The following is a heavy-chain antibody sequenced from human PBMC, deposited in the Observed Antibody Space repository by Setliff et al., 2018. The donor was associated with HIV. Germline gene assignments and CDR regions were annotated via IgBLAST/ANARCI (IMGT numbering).Heavy chain of an antibody. Sequence: GASVKVSCKASGYSFSSYGISWVRQAPGQGLEWMGWISAYNGNTNYAQRLQGRVTMTTDTTTNTAYMELRSLRSDDTAVYYCGRGPTANGALYFDLWGRGTRVTVSS. V-gene: IGHV1-18*01. J-gene: IGHJ2*01. D-gene: IGHD3-10*01. CDR2: ISAYNGNT. CDR1: GYSFSSYG. CDR3: GRGPTANGALYFDL.